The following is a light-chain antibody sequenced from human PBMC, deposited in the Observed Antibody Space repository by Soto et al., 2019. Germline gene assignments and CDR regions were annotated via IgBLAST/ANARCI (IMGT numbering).Light chain of an antibody. Sequence: DIQMTQSPSTLSASVGDRVTITCRASQSISSWLAWYQQKPGKAPKLLIYKASNLESGVPSRFSGSGSGTEFTLTISSLQPDDFTTYYCQQYSRYWTFGQGTKVEIK. CDR2: KAS. V-gene: IGKV1-5*03. J-gene: IGKJ1*01. CDR1: QSISSW. CDR3: QQYSRYWT.